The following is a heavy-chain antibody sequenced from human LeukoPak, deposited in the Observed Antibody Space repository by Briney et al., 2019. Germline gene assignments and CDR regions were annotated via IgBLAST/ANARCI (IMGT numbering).Heavy chain of an antibody. J-gene: IGHJ4*02. CDR1: GFTFSNCA. D-gene: IGHD1-26*01. Sequence: GGSLRLSCAASGFTFSNCAMSWVRPAPGKGLEWVSAFSPSGGGTHYADSVKGRFTISRDNSKNTLYLQMNSLRAEDTAVYYCARALRIYYYFDYWGQGTLVTVSS. CDR2: FSPSGGGT. V-gene: IGHV3-23*01. CDR3: ARALRIYYYFDY.